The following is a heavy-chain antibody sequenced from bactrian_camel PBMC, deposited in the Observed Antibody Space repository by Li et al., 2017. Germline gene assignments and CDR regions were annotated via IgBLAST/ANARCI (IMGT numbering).Heavy chain of an antibody. J-gene: IGHJ6*01. CDR3: VSDFSPSSINTIGN. Sequence: HVQLVGSGGGSVQAGGSLRLSCAASGFTFSSYWMYWVRQAPGKGLEWVSAINTGGGTTYYADSVKGRFTISRDNAKNTAHLQMNSLKPEDTAVYYCVSDFSPSSINTIGNWGQGTQVTVS. CDR2: INTGGGTT. V-gene: IGHV3S1*01. D-gene: IGHD2*01. CDR1: GFTFSSYW.